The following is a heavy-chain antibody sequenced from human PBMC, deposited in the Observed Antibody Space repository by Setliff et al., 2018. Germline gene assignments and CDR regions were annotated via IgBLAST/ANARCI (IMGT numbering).Heavy chain of an antibody. J-gene: IGHJ3*02. CDR1: GFTFSNFA. CDR2: ISDSSFHI. V-gene: IGHV3-21*01. Sequence: GSLRLSCAASGFTFSNFAMSWVRQAPGKGLEWVSSISDSSFHIYYRDSVQGRFTISRDNGKNSLYLQMNSLRADDTAVYYCARSEANGGHDPFDIWGQGTMVTVSS. CDR3: ARSEANGGHDPFDI. D-gene: IGHD5-12*01.